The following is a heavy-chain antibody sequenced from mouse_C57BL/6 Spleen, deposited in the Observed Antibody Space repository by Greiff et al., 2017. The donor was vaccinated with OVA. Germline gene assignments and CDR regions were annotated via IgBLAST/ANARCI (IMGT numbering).Heavy chain of an antibody. V-gene: IGHV1-82*01. CDR1: GYAFSSSW. Sequence: VQRVESGPELVKPGASVKISCKASGYAFSSSWMNWVKQRPGKGLEWIGRIYPGDGDTNYNGKFKGKATLTADKSSSTAYMQLSSLTSEDSAVYFCARYSNFARDYWGQGTSGTVSS. CDR2: IYPGDGDT. J-gene: IGHJ4*01. CDR3: ARYSNFARDY. D-gene: IGHD2-5*01.